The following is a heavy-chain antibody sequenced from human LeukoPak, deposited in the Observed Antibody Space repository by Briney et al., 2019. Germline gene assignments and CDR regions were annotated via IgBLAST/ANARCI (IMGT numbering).Heavy chain of an antibody. J-gene: IGHJ4*02. Sequence: GGSLRLSCAASGFTFSSYGMHWVRQAPGKGLEWVAFIRYDGSNKYYADSVKGRFTISRDNSKNTLYLQMNSLRAEDTAVYYCAKDAPQQLVPYYFDYWGQGTLVTVSS. V-gene: IGHV3-30*02. CDR1: GFTFSSYG. CDR2: IRYDGSNK. D-gene: IGHD6-13*01. CDR3: AKDAPQQLVPYYFDY.